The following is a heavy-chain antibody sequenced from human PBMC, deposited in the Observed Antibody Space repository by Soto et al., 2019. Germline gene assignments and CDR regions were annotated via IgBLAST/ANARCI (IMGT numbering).Heavy chain of an antibody. Sequence: GGSLRLSCAASGFTFSNNGMTWVRQAPGKGLEWVSTISGSGDTTYIADSMKGRFTISRDNSMNTLYLQMTSLRAEDTAVYYCATHIAPRLPGYWGQGALVTVSS. V-gene: IGHV3-23*01. CDR2: ISGSGDTT. CDR3: ATHIAPRLPGY. J-gene: IGHJ4*02. CDR1: GFTFSNNG. D-gene: IGHD6-6*01.